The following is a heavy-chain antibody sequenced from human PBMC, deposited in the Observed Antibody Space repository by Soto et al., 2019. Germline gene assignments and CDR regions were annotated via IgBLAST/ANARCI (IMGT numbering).Heavy chain of an antibody. V-gene: IGHV4-30-4*01. CDR1: GASLSRGTSY. CDR2: IYHSGSS. D-gene: IGHD4-17*01. Sequence: SSETLSLTCTVSGASLSRGTSYWSWIRQPPGKGLEWIGYIYHSGSSQSNPSLKSRVTISIDTSKNQFSLALRSVTAADTAVYYCARDLLDTTVDYYFDSWGPGRLVTVSS. CDR3: ARDLLDTTVDYYFDS. J-gene: IGHJ4*02.